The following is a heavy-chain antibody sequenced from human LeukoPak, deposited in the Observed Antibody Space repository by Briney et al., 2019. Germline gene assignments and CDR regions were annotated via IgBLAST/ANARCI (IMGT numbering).Heavy chain of an antibody. V-gene: IGHV1-46*01. CDR2: INPSGGST. J-gene: IGHJ4*02. CDR3: ARGFAAAAGTGRFGY. D-gene: IGHD6-13*01. CDR1: GYTFTTYY. Sequence: ASVKVSCKASGYTFTTYYLHWVRQAPGQGLEWMGIINPSGGSTIYAQKFKGRVTMTRNTSISTAYMELSSLRSEDTAVYYCARGFAAAAGTGRFGYWGQGTLVTVSS.